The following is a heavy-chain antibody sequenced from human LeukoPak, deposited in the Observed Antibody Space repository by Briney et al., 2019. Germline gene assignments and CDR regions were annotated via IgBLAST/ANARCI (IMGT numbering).Heavy chain of an antibody. Sequence: GGSLRLSCEASGFTFNTYSMNWVRQAPGKGLEWISYITGNSHTIYYADSVKGRFTISRDNAKNSLYLQMNSLRAEDMAVYYCARDMGNWGQGTLVTVSS. CDR3: ARDMGN. CDR1: GFTFNTYS. J-gene: IGHJ4*02. V-gene: IGHV3-48*01. CDR2: ITGNSHTI. D-gene: IGHD3-10*01.